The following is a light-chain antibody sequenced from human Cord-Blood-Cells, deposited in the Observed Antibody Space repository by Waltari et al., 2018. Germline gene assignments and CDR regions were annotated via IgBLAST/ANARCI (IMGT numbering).Light chain of an antibody. CDR3: SSYTSSSTLE. Sequence: QSALTQPASVSGSPGQSITISCTGTSSDVGGYHDLSWYQQHPGKAPKLMIYGVSNRPSGVSNRFSGSKSGNTASLTISGLQAEDEADYYCSSYTSSSTLEFGGGTKLTVL. V-gene: IGLV2-14*01. J-gene: IGLJ3*02. CDR1: SSDVGGYHD. CDR2: GVS.